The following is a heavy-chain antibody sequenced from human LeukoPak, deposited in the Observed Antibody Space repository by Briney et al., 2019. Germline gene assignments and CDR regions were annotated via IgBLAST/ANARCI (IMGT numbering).Heavy chain of an antibody. V-gene: IGHV4-34*01. CDR2: INHSGST. CDR1: GGSFSGYY. CDR3: ARGRGTVRAPMDV. J-gene: IGHJ6*04. Sequence: SETLSLTCAVYGGSFSGYYWSWIRQPPGKGLEWIGEINHSGSTNYNPSLKSRVTISVDTSKNQFSLKLSSVTAADTAVYYCARGRGTVRAPMDVWGKGTTVTVSS. D-gene: IGHD3-10*01.